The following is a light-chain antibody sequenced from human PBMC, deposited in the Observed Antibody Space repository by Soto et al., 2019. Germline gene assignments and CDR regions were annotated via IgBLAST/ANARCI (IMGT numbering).Light chain of an antibody. CDR1: QSVSSN. CDR2: GAS. Sequence: EIVMTQSPATLSVSPVERATLSCSASQSVSSNLAWYQQKPGQAPRLLIYGASTRATGIPARFSGSGSGTEFTLTISSLQSEDFAVYYCQQYNNWPPDTFGQGTRLEIK. CDR3: QQYNNWPPDT. J-gene: IGKJ5*01. V-gene: IGKV3-15*01.